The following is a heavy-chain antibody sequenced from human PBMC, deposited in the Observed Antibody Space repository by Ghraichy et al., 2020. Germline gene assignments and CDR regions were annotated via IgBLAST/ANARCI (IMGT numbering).Heavy chain of an antibody. CDR3: ASAKWELLRAFDY. V-gene: IGHV3-30-3*01. D-gene: IGHD1-26*01. Sequence: SCAASGFTFSSYAMHWVRQAPGKGLEWVAVTSYDGTKKYTADSVTGRFTISRDNSKDTLFLQMNSLRPDDTAVYYCASAKWELLRAFDYWGQGTLVTVSS. CDR2: TSYDGTKK. J-gene: IGHJ4*02. CDR1: GFTFSSYA.